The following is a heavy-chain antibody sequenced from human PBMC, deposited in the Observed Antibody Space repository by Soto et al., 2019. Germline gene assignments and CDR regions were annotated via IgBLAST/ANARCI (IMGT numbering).Heavy chain of an antibody. CDR3: ATDLVTTMVRGVIMQIDY. CDR1: GYTLTELS. J-gene: IGHJ4*02. D-gene: IGHD3-10*01. Sequence: ASVNVSCKVSGYTLTELSMHWVRQAPGKGLEWMGGFDPEDGETIYAQKFQGRVTMTEDTSTDTAYMELSSLRSEDTAVYYCATDLVTTMVRGVIMQIDYWGQGTLVTVSS. V-gene: IGHV1-24*01. CDR2: FDPEDGET.